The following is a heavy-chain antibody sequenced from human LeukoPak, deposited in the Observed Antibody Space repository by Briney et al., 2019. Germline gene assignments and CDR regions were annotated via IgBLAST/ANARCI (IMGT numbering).Heavy chain of an antibody. CDR2: IYYSGST. Sequence: SETLSLTCTVSGGSISSSSYYWGWLRQPPGKGLEWIGSIYYSGSTYYNPSLKSRVTISVDTSKNQFSLKLSSVTAADTAVYYCARFSGGFGGAFDIWGQGTMVTVSS. D-gene: IGHD3-10*01. CDR1: GGSISSSSYY. J-gene: IGHJ3*02. CDR3: ARFSGGFGGAFDI. V-gene: IGHV4-39*07.